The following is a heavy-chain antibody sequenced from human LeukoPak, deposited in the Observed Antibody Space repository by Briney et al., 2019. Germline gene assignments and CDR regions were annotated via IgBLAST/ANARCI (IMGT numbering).Heavy chain of an antibody. D-gene: IGHD1-14*01. CDR2: ISSSSSYI. Sequence: GGSLTLSCAASGFTLDDYGMNWVRQAPGKGLEWVSSISSSSSYIYYADSVKGRFTISRDNAKNSLYLQMNSLRAEDTAVYYCARDGWAEPYWGQGTLVTVSS. V-gene: IGHV3-21*01. CDR1: GFTLDDYG. CDR3: ARDGWAEPY. J-gene: IGHJ4*02.